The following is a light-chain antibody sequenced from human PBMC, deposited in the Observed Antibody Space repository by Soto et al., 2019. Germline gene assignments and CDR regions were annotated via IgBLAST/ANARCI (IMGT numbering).Light chain of an antibody. CDR3: QQYGSSSGT. Sequence: EIVLTQSPATLSLSPGERATLSCRASQSVSSYLAWYQQKPGQAPRLLIYDASNRATGIPARFSGSGSGTDFTLTISRLEPEDFAVYYCQQYGSSSGTFGQGTRLEI. CDR1: QSVSSY. V-gene: IGKV3-20*01. J-gene: IGKJ5*01. CDR2: DAS.